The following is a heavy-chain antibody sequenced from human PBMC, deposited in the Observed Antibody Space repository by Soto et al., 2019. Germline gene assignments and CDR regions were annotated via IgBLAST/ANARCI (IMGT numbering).Heavy chain of an antibody. J-gene: IGHJ6*02. CDR2: IYPGDSNA. Sequence: GESRKISCDGSGYSFTNYWIGWVRQMPGKGLEWMGMIYPGDSNARYSPSFQGQVTISVDKSISTAYLQWSSLKASDTAMYYCARLAGGNYYYGMDVWGQGTTVTVSS. CDR3: ARLAGGNYYYGMDV. D-gene: IGHD3-10*01. V-gene: IGHV5-51*01. CDR1: GYSFTNYW.